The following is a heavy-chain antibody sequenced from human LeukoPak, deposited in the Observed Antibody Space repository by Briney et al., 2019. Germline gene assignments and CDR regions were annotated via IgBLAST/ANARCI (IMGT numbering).Heavy chain of an antibody. V-gene: IGHV4-59*01. J-gene: IGHJ6*03. CDR2: IYYSGST. Sequence: TSETLSLTCTVSGGSISSYYWSWIRQPPGKGLEWIGYIYYSGSTNYNPSLKSRVTISVDTSKNQFSLKLSSVTAADTAVYYCARGDRIAAAGKEGVPYYMDVWGKGTTVTVSS. CDR1: GGSISSYY. D-gene: IGHD6-13*01. CDR3: ARGDRIAAAGKEGVPYYMDV.